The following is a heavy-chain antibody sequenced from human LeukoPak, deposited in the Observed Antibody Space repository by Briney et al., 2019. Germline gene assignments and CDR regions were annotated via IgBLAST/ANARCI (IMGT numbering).Heavy chain of an antibody. CDR1: GGSINTNY. D-gene: IGHD4-23*01. Sequence: PSETLSLTCTVSGGSINTNYWSWIRQPPGKGLEWIGYIYTSGSTNYSPSRKTRVTISIDKSTNQFSLRLRSVAATDTAVYYCARLYPLGSNTVRGYYYYMDVWGTGTTVTVSS. J-gene: IGHJ6*03. CDR2: IYTSGST. CDR3: ARLYPLGSNTVRGYYYYMDV. V-gene: IGHV4-4*08.